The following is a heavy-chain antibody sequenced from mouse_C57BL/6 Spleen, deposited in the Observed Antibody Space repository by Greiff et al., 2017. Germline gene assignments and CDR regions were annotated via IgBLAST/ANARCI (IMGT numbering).Heavy chain of an antibody. CDR2: IHPSSGYT. CDR1: GYTFTIYW. CDR3: ARNDYLDY. J-gene: IGHJ2*01. Sequence: QVQLKQSGAELATPGASVKLSCKASGYTFTIYWLHWVKQRPGQGLDWIGSIHPSSGYTKYNQKFKDTATLTADKSSSTADRQLSSLTYEDSAVYYCARNDYLDYWGQGTTRTGSA. V-gene: IGHV1-7*01. D-gene: IGHD2-3*01.